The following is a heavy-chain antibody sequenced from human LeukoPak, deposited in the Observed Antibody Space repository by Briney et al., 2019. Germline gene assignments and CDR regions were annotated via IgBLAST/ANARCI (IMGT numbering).Heavy chain of an antibody. CDR1: GFTFKNYA. V-gene: IGHV3-23*01. CDR2: ISDSGNGT. D-gene: IGHD3-3*01. CDR3: AKWAYYDFWSGHYKSHFDS. J-gene: IGHJ4*02. Sequence: PGGSLRLSCVVSGFTFKNYAMSWVRQAPGKGLECVSSISDSGNGTDYADSVKGRFTVSRGNSKNTLYLHMNTLSAEDTAVYYCAKWAYYDFWSGHYKSHFDSWGQGTLVTVSP.